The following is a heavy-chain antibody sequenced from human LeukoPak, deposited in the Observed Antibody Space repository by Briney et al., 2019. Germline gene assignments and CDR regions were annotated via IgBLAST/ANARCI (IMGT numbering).Heavy chain of an antibody. J-gene: IGHJ4*02. V-gene: IGHV1-69*04. CDR1: GGTFSSYA. CDR2: IIPILGIA. Sequence: GASVKVSCKASGGTFSSYAISWVRQAPGQGLEWMGRIIPILGIANYAQKFQGRVTITADKSTSTVYMELRSLRSEDTAVYYCARARWGGSGNFDYWGQGTLVTVSS. CDR3: ARARWGGSGNFDY. D-gene: IGHD3-10*01.